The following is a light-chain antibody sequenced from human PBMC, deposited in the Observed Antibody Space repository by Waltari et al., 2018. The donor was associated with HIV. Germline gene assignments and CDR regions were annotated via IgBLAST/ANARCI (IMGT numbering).Light chain of an antibody. CDR1: TGAVTSDYY. CDR3: LLYYGGGRPYV. J-gene: IGLJ1*01. Sequence: QTVVTQEPSLTVSPGGTVTLTCASSTGAVTSDYYPTWFQQKPGQAPRLLIYRTSSKLSCTPARFSCSLLGGKAALTLSGVQPEDEAEYYCLLYYGGGRPYVFGTGTKVTVL. CDR2: RTS. V-gene: IGLV7-43*01.